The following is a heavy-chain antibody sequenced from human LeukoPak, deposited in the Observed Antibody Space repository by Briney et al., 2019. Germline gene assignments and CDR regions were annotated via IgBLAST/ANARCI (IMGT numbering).Heavy chain of an antibody. CDR2: IYPGDSDT. V-gene: IGHV5-51*01. Sequence: PGESLKISCKGSGYSFTSYWIGWVRQMPGKGLEWMGIIYPGDSDTRYSPSFQGQVTISADKSISTAYLQWSSLKASDTAMYYCARHVQNWGSYYCYYYMDVWGKGTTVTVSS. CDR3: ARHVQNWGSYYCYYYMDV. D-gene: IGHD7-27*01. CDR1: GYSFTSYW. J-gene: IGHJ6*03.